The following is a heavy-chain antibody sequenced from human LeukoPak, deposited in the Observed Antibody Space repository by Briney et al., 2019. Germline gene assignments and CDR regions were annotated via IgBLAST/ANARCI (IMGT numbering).Heavy chain of an antibody. CDR2: VNPNSGVT. CDR1: GYTFTAYF. V-gene: IGHV1-2*06. J-gene: IGHJ4*02. Sequence: ASVKVSCKASGYTFTAYFMHWVRQAPGQGLEWMGRVNPNSGVTNSIQKFQGRVTMTRDTSISTACMELSGLRSDDTAVYYCARQWFPNGYFDYWGQGTLVTVSS. D-gene: IGHD3-22*01. CDR3: ARQWFPNGYFDY.